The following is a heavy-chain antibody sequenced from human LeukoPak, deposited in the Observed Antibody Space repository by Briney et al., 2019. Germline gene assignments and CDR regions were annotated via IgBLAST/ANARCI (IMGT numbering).Heavy chain of an antibody. V-gene: IGHV1-8*03. Sequence: ASVKVSCKASGYTFTSYDINRVRQATGQWLEWMGWMNPNSGNTGYAQKFQGRVTITRNTSISTAYMELSSLRSEDTAVYYCARVSIAAAGRGYYFDYWGQGTLVTVSS. D-gene: IGHD6-13*01. CDR1: GYTFTSYD. CDR2: MNPNSGNT. CDR3: ARVSIAAAGRGYYFDY. J-gene: IGHJ4*02.